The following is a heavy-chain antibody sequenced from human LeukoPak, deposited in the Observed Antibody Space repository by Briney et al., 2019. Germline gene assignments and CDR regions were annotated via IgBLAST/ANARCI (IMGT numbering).Heavy chain of an antibody. CDR2: IAGNGNT. CDR1: RFIFNNYA. V-gene: IGHV3-23*01. J-gene: IGHJ3*01. D-gene: IGHD2-15*01. CDR3: AKCARSGGACYDAFDL. Sequence: PGGSLRLSCAASRFIFNNYALTWVRQASGKGLEWVSIIAGNGNTYYADSVKGRFTISRDNSKSTVWLQMNSLRAGDTAVYYCAKCARSGGACYDAFDLWGQGTMVTVS.